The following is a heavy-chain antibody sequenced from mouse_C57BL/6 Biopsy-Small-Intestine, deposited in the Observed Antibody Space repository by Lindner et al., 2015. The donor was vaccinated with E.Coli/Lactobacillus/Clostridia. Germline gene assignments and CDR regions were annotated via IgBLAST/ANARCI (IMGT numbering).Heavy chain of an antibody. J-gene: IGHJ2*01. Sequence: VQLQESGPELVKPGASVKISCKASGYAFSSSWMNWVKQRPGKGLEWIGRIYPGDGDTNYNGKFKGKATLTADKSSSTAYMQLSSLTSEDSAVYCCARYYSNPFDYWGQGTTLTVSS. CDR2: IYPGDGDT. CDR1: GYAFSSSW. D-gene: IGHD2-5*01. V-gene: IGHV1-82*01. CDR3: ARYYSNPFDY.